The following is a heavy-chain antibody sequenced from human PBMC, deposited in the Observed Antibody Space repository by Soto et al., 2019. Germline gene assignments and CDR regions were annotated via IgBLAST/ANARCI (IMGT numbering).Heavy chain of an antibody. Sequence: GASVKVSCKVSGYTLTELSMHWVRQAPGKGLEWMGGFDPEDGETIYAQKFQGRVTMTEDTSTDTAYMELSSLRSEDTAVYYCARGALVVNIYCFDPGGQGTLVPVS. CDR1: GYTLTELS. D-gene: IGHD6-6*01. CDR2: FDPEDGET. CDR3: ARGALVVNIYCFDP. V-gene: IGHV1-24*01. J-gene: IGHJ5*02.